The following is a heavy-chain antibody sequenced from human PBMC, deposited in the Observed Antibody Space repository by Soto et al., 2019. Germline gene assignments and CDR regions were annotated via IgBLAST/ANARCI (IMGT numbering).Heavy chain of an antibody. CDR3: VRTMRVDNPDY. D-gene: IGHD3-22*01. V-gene: IGHV4-39*01. Sequence: PSETLSRTCPVSGGSISSSSYYWGWIRQPPGKVLEWIGSIYYSGTTYYNPSLKSRVTISVDTSKNQVSLKLSSVPAADTAVYYCVRTMRVDNPDYWGQGTLVTVSS. CDR2: IYYSGTT. CDR1: GGSISSSSYY. J-gene: IGHJ4*02.